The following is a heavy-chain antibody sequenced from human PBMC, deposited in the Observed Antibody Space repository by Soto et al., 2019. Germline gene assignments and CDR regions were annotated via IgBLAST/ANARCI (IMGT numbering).Heavy chain of an antibody. J-gene: IGHJ4*02. Sequence: QVQLQESGPGLVKPSETLSLTCTVSGGSINGYYWSWIRQPPGKGLEWIGYIYYSGSTNYNPSLTGRVTISVDTSKSQLSRKLSSVPAADTAVYYCAREGFGRGGVFDYWGQGPLVTVSS. CDR2: IYYSGST. V-gene: IGHV4-59*01. D-gene: IGHD3-10*01. CDR3: AREGFGRGGVFDY. CDR1: GGSINGYY.